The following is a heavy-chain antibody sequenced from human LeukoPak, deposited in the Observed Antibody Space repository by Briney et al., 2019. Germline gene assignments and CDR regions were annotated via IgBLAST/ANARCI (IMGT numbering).Heavy chain of an antibody. CDR1: GFTFSDYY. CDR3: ASTEYQRLGTDY. Sequence: GGPLRLSCAASGFTFSDYYMSWLRQAPGKGLEWVSYISSDSSTIYYADSVKGRFTISRDNAKNSLYLQMNSLRTEDTAVYYCASTEYQRLGTDYWGQGTLVTVSS. V-gene: IGHV3-11*04. J-gene: IGHJ4*02. D-gene: IGHD2-2*01. CDR2: ISSDSSTI.